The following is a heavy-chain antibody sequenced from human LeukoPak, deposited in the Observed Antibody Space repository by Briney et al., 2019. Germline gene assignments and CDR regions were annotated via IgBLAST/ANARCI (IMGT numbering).Heavy chain of an antibody. CDR2: INPSGGST. CDR3: ARGRYDFWSGPTTYYFDY. Sequence: ASVKVSCTASGYTFTSYYMHWVRQAPGQGLEWMGIINPSGGSTSYAQKFQGRVTMTRDTSTSTVYMELSSLRSEDTAVYYCARGRYDFWSGPTTYYFDYWGQGTLATVSS. J-gene: IGHJ4*02. V-gene: IGHV1-46*01. D-gene: IGHD3-3*01. CDR1: GYTFTSYY.